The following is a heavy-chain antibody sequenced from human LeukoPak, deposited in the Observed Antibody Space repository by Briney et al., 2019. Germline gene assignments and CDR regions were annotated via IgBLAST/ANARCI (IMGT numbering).Heavy chain of an antibody. Sequence: ASVKVSCKASGYTFTSYYMHWVRQAPGQGLEWMGIINPSGGSTSYAQKFQGRVTMTRDMSTSTVYMELSSLRSEDTAVYYCARVRAYYYDSSGYHPPGAFDIWGQGTMVTVSS. J-gene: IGHJ3*02. CDR2: INPSGGST. CDR3: ARVRAYYYDSSGYHPPGAFDI. D-gene: IGHD3-22*01. CDR1: GYTFTSYY. V-gene: IGHV1-46*01.